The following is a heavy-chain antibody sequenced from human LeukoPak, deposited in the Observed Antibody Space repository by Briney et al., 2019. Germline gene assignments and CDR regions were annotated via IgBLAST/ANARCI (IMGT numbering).Heavy chain of an antibody. Sequence: PSETLSLTCAVYGGSFSGYYWSWIRQPPGKGLELVGETNHRGSPSNNPSLKTRITISVHTSNKQSALKLSSVTAADTAVYYGARVPWSLLRPFDYWGQGTLVTVSS. CDR3: ARVPWSLLRPFDY. CDR1: GGSFSGYY. V-gene: IGHV4-34*01. CDR2: TNHRGSP. J-gene: IGHJ4*02. D-gene: IGHD2-15*01.